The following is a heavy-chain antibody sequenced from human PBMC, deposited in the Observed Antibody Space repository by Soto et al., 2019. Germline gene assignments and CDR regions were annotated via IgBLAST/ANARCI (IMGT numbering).Heavy chain of an antibody. CDR2: ISYDGSNK. CDR1: GFTFSSYA. D-gene: IGHD1-26*01. Sequence: GGSLRLSCAASGFTFSSYAMHWVRQAPGKGLEWVAVISYDGSNKYYADSVRGRFTISRDNSKNTVYVEMISLRAEDTAVYYCARDLKGDTKLDDWGQGTLVTVSS. J-gene: IGHJ4*02. CDR3: ARDLKGDTKLDD. V-gene: IGHV3-30-3*01.